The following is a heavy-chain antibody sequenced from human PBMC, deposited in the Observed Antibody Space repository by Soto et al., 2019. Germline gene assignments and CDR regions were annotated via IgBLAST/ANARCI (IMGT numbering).Heavy chain of an antibody. CDR3: ARDTPRGYSYGLPTRGAFDI. J-gene: IGHJ3*02. V-gene: IGHV1-18*01. D-gene: IGHD5-18*01. CDR1: GYTFTSYG. CDR2: ISAYNGNT. Sequence: ASVKVSCKASGYTFTSYGISWVRQAPGQGLEWMGWISAYNGNTNYAQKLQGRVTMTTDTSTSTAYMELRSLRSDDTAVYYCARDTPRGYSYGLPTRGAFDIWGHGTMVTVS.